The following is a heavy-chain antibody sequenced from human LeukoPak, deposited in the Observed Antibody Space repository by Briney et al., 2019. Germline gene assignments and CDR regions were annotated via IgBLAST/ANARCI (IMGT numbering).Heavy chain of an antibody. CDR2: ISAYNGNT. D-gene: IGHD2-15*01. Sequence: ASVKVSCKASGYTFTSYGISWVRQAPGQGLEWMGWISAYNGNTNYAQKLQGRVTMTTDTSTSTAYMELRSLRSDDTAVYYCARDAHEGYCSGGSCYWFRYWGQGTLVTVSS. CDR3: ARDAHEGYCSGGSCYWFRY. CDR1: GYTFTSYG. J-gene: IGHJ4*02. V-gene: IGHV1-18*01.